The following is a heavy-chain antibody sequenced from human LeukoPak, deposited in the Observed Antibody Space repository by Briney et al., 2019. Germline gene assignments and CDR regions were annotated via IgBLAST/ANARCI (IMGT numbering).Heavy chain of an antibody. V-gene: IGHV3-74*01. Sequence: GGSLRLSCAASGFTFNSWWMHWVRQAPGKGLEWVSHVDNDDTDRSYADSVKGRFTISRDNARNTLYLQMNSLRVEDTAVYYCARGNGGLDYWGQGTPVTVSS. CDR1: GFTFNSWW. CDR3: ARGNGGLDY. D-gene: IGHD3-16*01. CDR2: VDNDDTDR. J-gene: IGHJ4*02.